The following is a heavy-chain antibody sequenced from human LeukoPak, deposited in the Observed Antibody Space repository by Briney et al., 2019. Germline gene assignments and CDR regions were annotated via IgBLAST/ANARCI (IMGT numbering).Heavy chain of an antibody. CDR2: IYHSGST. V-gene: IGHV4-38-2*01. Sequence: SETLSLTCAVSGYIITSGYYWGWIRQPPGKGLEWIGSIYHSGSTYYNPSLKTRVTISVDTSKNQLSLKLSSVTAADTAVYYCARLYLRDHCSSTSCYGLYFDYWGQGTLVTVSS. J-gene: IGHJ4*02. D-gene: IGHD2-2*01. CDR3: ARLYLRDHCSSTSCYGLYFDY. CDR1: GYIITSGYY.